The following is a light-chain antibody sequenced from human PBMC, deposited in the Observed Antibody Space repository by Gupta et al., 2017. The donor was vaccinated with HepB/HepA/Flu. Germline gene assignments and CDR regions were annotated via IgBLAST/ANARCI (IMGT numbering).Light chain of an antibody. CDR2: DVS. J-gene: IGLJ3*02. V-gene: IGLV2-14*03. CDR1: KTDIGSFKF. Sequence: QSALAQPASLSGSPGQSITISCTGSKTDIGSFKFVSWFQQYPGNGPKLIIYDVSSRPSGVSDRFSGSKSGNTASLTISGLQVEDEAHYHCASYTGFSTWVFGGGTKLTVL. CDR3: ASYTGFSTWV.